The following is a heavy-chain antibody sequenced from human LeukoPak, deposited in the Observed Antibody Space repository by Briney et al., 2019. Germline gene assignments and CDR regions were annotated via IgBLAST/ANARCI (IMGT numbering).Heavy chain of an antibody. Sequence: PGRSLRLSCAASGFTFSSYAMHWVRQAPGKGLEWVAVISYDGSNKYYADSVKGRFTISRDNSKNTLYLQMNSLRAEDTAVYYCAMGTTKTSPFDNWGQGTLVTVSS. V-gene: IGHV3-30*04. CDR2: ISYDGSNK. D-gene: IGHD1-7*01. CDR1: GFTFSSYA. J-gene: IGHJ4*02. CDR3: AMGTTKTSPFDN.